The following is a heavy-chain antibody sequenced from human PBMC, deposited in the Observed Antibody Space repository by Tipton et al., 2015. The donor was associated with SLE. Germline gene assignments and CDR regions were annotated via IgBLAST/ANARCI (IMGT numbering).Heavy chain of an antibody. Sequence: TLSLTCTVSGGSISSSDYYWGWIRQPPGKGLEWIGTISYSGSTYYNPSLESRVTMSVGASKTQFSLNLSSVTAADTAVYYCARALFTSYDFWSGNKGYFDYWGQGTLVTVSS. CDR2: ISYSGST. CDR3: ARALFTSYDFWSGNKGYFDY. CDR1: GGSISSSDYY. V-gene: IGHV4-39*07. D-gene: IGHD3-3*01. J-gene: IGHJ4*02.